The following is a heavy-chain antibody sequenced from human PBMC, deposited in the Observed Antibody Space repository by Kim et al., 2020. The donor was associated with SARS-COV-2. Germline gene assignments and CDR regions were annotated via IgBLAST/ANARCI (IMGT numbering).Heavy chain of an antibody. CDR2: IKSKTDGGTT. CDR1: GFTFSNAW. CDR3: TTSFGHLEWLSSEYFQH. J-gene: IGHJ1*01. D-gene: IGHD3-3*01. Sequence: GGSLRLSCAASGFTFSNAWMSWVRQAPGKGLEWVGRIKSKTDGGTTDYAAPVKGRFTISRDDSKNTLYLQMNSLKTEDTAVYYCTTSFGHLEWLSSEYFQHWGQGTLVTVSS. V-gene: IGHV3-15*01.